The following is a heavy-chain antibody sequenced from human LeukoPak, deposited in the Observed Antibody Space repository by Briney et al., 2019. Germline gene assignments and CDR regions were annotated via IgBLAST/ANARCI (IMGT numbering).Heavy chain of an antibody. CDR1: GFTFSSYW. D-gene: IGHD2-2*01. J-gene: IGHJ6*02. V-gene: IGHV3-21*01. Sequence: GGSLRLSCAASGFTFSSYWMSWVRQAPGKGLEWVSSISSSSSYIYYADSVKGRFTISRDNAKNSLYLQMNSLRAEDTAVYYCARKGVYCSSTSCQIPYGMDVWGQGTTVTVSS. CDR3: ARKGVYCSSTSCQIPYGMDV. CDR2: ISSSSSYI.